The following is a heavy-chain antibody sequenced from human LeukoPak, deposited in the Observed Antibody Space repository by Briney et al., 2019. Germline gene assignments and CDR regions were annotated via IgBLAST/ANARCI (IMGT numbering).Heavy chain of an antibody. Sequence: GASAKVSCKASGGTFSSYSISWVRQAPGQGLEWMGMIIPSLGIPNYAQRLQGRVTITADKSTSTAYMELSSLRSEDTAIYYCARDDYNNSWGQGTLVTVSS. J-gene: IGHJ5*02. CDR1: GGTFSSYS. CDR2: IIPSLGIP. D-gene: IGHD4-4*01. CDR3: ARDDYNNS. V-gene: IGHV1-69*04.